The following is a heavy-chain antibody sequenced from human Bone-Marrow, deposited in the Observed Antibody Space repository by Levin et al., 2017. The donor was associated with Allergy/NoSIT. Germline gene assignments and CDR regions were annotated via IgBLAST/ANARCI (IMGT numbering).Heavy chain of an antibody. J-gene: IGHJ5*02. CDR1: GGSISSSSYY. CDR2: IYYSGST. D-gene: IGHD3-10*01. V-gene: IGHV4-39*01. CDR3: ARQWRGVGFGELLSPANWFDP. Sequence: SETLSLTCTVSGGSISSSSYYWGWIRQPPGKGLEWIGSIYYSGSTYYNPSLKSRVTISVDTSKNQFSLKLSSVTAADTAVYYCARQWRGVGFGELLSPANWFDPWGQGTLVTVSS.